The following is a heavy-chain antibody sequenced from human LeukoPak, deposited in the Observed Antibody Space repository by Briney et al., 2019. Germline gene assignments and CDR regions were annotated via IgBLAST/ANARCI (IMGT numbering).Heavy chain of an antibody. J-gene: IGHJ4*02. CDR1: GGSFIGSH. CDR3: ARDPTTVVTLPYYFDD. CDR2: INHSGNT. Sequence: PSETLSLTCAVSGGSFIGSHWTWIRQPPGKGLEWIGEINHSGNTNYNPSLKSRVTISVDTSKNQFSLQLRSVTAADTAVYYCARDPTTVVTLPYYFDDWGQGTLVTVSS. D-gene: IGHD4-23*01. V-gene: IGHV4-34*01.